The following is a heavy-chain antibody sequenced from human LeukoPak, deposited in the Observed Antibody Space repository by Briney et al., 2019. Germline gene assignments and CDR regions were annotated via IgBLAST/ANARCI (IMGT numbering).Heavy chain of an antibody. CDR2: ISSSGSTT. J-gene: IGHJ4*02. D-gene: IGHD6-13*01. CDR3: ARKDGYTSSWSFDN. CDR1: GFTFSDYY. V-gene: IGHV3-11*01. Sequence: GGSLRLSCAASGFTFSDYYMNWIRQAPGKGLEWVSSISSSGSTTNYADSAKGRFTISRDNAENSLYLQMNSLRAEDTAVYYCARKDGYTSSWSFDNWGQGTLVTVSS.